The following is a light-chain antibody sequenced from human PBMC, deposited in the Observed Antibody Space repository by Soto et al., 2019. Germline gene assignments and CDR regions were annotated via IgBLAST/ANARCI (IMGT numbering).Light chain of an antibody. CDR2: VGTGGIVG. Sequence: QLVLTQPPSASASLGASVTLTFTLSSGYSNYKVDWYQQRPGKGPRFVMRVGTGGIVGSKGDGIPDRFSVLGSGLNRYLTIKNIQEEYESDDHCGADHGSGSNFVLGGGTKLTVL. V-gene: IGLV9-49*01. J-gene: IGLJ2*01. CDR1: SGYSNYK. CDR3: GADHGSGSNFV.